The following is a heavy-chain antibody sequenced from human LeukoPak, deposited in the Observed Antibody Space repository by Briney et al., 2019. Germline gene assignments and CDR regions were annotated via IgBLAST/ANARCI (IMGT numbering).Heavy chain of an antibody. CDR2: IIPIFGTA. CDR1: GGTFSSYA. D-gene: IGHD2-21*01. CDR3: ARVDIVVVTNAFDI. V-gene: IGHV1-69*06. Sequence: SVKVSCKASGGTFSSYAISWVRQAPGQGLEWMGGIIPIFGTANYAQKFQGRVTITADKSTSTAYMELSSLRSEDTAVYYCARVDIVVVTNAFDIWGQGTMVTVSS. J-gene: IGHJ3*02.